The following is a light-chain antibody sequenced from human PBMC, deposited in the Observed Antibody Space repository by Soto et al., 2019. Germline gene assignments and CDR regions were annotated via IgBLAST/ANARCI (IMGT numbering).Light chain of an antibody. CDR1: SSNIGAGYD. CDR2: GDT. J-gene: IGLJ1*01. V-gene: IGLV1-40*01. CDR3: QSYDSGLSGSV. Sequence: QLVLTQPPSVSGAPGQRVTISCTGSSSNIGAGYDVHWYQQLPGTAPKLLIYGDTNRPSGVPDRFSGSKSGTSASLAITGLQAEDEADYYCQSYDSGLSGSVFGTGTKVTVL.